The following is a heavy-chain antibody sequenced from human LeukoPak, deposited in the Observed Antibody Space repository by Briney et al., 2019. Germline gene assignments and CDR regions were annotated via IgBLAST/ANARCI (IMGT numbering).Heavy chain of an antibody. D-gene: IGHD3-10*01. V-gene: IGHV1-3*01. CDR1: GYTFTSYA. Sequence: GASVKVSCKASGYTFTSYAMHWVRQAPGQRLEWMGWINAGNGNTKYSQKFQGRVTITRDTSASTAYMELSSLRSEDTAVYYCAREEHYYGPHIYFDYWGQGTLVTVSS. CDR2: INAGNGNT. J-gene: IGHJ4*02. CDR3: AREEHYYGPHIYFDY.